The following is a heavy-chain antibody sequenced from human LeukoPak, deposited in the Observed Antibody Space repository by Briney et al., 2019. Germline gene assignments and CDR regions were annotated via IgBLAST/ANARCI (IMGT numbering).Heavy chain of an antibody. Sequence: ASVKVSCKVSGYTLTELSMHWVRQAPGKGLEWMGGFDPEDGETIYAQKLQGRVTMTEDTSTDTAYMELSSLRSEDTAVYYCATSTGSVTMIRTATDAFDIWGQGTMVTVSS. CDR1: GYTLTELS. D-gene: IGHD3-22*01. CDR2: FDPEDGET. CDR3: ATSTGSVTMIRTATDAFDI. J-gene: IGHJ3*02. V-gene: IGHV1-24*01.